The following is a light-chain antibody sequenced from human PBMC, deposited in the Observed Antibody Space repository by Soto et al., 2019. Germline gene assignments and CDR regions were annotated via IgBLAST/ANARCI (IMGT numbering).Light chain of an antibody. J-gene: IGKJ1*01. CDR3: EHYNSYSET. CDR2: DAS. V-gene: IGKV1-5*01. CDR1: QSISSW. Sequence: DIQMTQSPSTLSASVGDRVTITFRASQSISSWLAWYQQKPGKAPKLLIYDASSLESGVPSRFSGSGSGTEFTITISLLQPDDFANYYGEHYNSYSETFGQGTKV.